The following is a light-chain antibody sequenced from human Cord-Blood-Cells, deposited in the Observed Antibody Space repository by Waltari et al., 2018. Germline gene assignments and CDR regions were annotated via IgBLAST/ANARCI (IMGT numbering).Light chain of an antibody. J-gene: IGKJ2*01. CDR1: PSVSSY. Sequence: EIVLTQSPATLSLSPGERATLSCRASPSVSSYLAWYQEKPGQAPRLLIYDASNRANGIPVRFSGSGSGTDFNLTISSLAAEDFAVYYCQQRSNGMYTFGQGTKLEIK. CDR2: DAS. CDR3: QQRSNGMYT. V-gene: IGKV3-11*01.